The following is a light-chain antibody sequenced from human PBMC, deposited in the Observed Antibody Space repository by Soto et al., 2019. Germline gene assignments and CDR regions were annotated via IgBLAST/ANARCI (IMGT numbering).Light chain of an antibody. CDR1: SSDVGGYNF. V-gene: IGLV2-14*03. CDR3: CSFTSSGNQV. J-gene: IGLJ2*01. CDR2: DVN. Sequence: QSALTQPASVSGSPGQSITISCTGTSSDVGGYNFVSWYQQHPGKVPKLMIFDVNRRPSGVPDRFSGSKSGNTASLTVSGLQAEDEADYYCCSFTSSGNQVFGGGTKLTVL.